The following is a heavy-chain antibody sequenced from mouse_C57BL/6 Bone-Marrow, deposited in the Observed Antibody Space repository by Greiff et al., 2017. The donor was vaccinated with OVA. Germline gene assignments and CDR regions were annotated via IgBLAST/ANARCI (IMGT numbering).Heavy chain of an antibody. D-gene: IGHD1-1*01. J-gene: IGHJ1*03. V-gene: IGHV1-85*01. CDR3: ARDYGSSYGWYFDV. CDR1: GYTFTSYD. Sequence: VQLVESGPELVKPGASVKLSCKASGYTFTSYDINWVKQRPGQGLEWIGWIYPRDGSTKYNEKFKGKATLTVDTSSSTAYMELHSLTSEDSAVYFCARDYGSSYGWYFDVWGTGTTVTVSS. CDR2: IYPRDGST.